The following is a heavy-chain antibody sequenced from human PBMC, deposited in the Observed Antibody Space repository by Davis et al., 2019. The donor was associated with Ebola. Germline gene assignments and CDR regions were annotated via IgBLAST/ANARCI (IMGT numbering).Heavy chain of an antibody. D-gene: IGHD4-17*01. CDR3: VRTTYGAPEY. J-gene: IGHJ4*02. CDR2: ISSDGGIT. CDR1: GFSFSTHY. Sequence: GESLKISCAASGFSFSTHYMYWVRQAPGKGLVYVSRISSDGGITSYADSVKGRFTISRDNAKSTLYLQMNSLTAEDTAVYYCVRTTYGAPEYWGQGTPVTVSS. V-gene: IGHV3-74*01.